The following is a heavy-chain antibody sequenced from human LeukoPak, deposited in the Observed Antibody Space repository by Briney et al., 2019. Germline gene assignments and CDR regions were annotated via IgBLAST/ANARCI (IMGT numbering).Heavy chain of an antibody. CDR3: ARDGTAASGGWFDP. D-gene: IGHD6-13*01. V-gene: IGHV4-39*07. J-gene: IGHJ5*02. Sequence: PSETLSLTCTVSGGSISSSSYDWGWIRQPPGKGLEWIGRIYYSGSTDYNPSLKSRVTISVDKAKHPFSLKLSSVTAADTAVYYCARDGTAASGGWFDPWGQGTLVTVFS. CDR2: IYYSGST. CDR1: GGSISSSSYD.